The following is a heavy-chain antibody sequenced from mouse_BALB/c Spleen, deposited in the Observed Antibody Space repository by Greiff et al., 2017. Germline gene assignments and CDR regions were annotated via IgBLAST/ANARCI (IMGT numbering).Heavy chain of an antibody. D-gene: IGHD1-1*01. CDR1: GYNFTSYY. CDR2: IFPGSGNT. V-gene: IGHV1-66*01. CDR3: ACYDY. J-gene: IGHJ2*01. Sequence: QVQLQQSGPELVKPGASVKISCKSSGYNFTSYYIHWVKQRPGQGLEWIGCIFPGSGNTKYNEKFKGKATLTADTSSSTAYMQLSSLTSEDSAVYFCACYDYWGRGTTLTVSS.